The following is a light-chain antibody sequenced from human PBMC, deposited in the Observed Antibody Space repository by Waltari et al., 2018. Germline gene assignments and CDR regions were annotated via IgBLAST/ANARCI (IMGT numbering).Light chain of an antibody. J-gene: IGLJ3*02. V-gene: IGLV1-40*01. CDR3: QSYDTTLSVV. CDR2: GST. CDR1: GSNIGAGYD. Sequence: QSVLTQPPSVSGAPGQRVTISCTGSGSNIGAGYDVHWYQQLPRAAPKLLIYGSTSRPLGGPDRFFGSTSGTSAFLAITGLQAEDEADYYCQSYDTTLSVVFGGGTRVTVL.